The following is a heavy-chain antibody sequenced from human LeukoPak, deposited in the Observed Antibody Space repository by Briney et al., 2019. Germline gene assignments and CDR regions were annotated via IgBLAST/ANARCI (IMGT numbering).Heavy chain of an antibody. Sequence: GWSLRLSCAASGFIFSRYSMNWVRQAPGKGLEWVASMSVGSGLIYYAESVRGRFTVSRDNAKNSLYLQMKSLRADDTAVYYCAREFEGTASGAGYWGQGTLVTVSS. CDR2: MSVGSGLI. V-gene: IGHV3-21*01. D-gene: IGHD3-16*01. CDR3: AREFEGTASGAGY. CDR1: GFIFSRYS. J-gene: IGHJ4*02.